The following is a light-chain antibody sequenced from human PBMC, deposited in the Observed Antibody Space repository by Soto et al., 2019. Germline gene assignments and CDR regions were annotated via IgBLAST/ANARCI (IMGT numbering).Light chain of an antibody. V-gene: IGKV1-39*01. CDR1: QIITSY. CDR3: QQSYSAPYK. J-gene: IGKJ2*01. CDR2: SAS. Sequence: DIQMSQSPSSLSASVGDRVTITCRASQIITSYLNWYQQKPGKAPKLLMYSASILQSGVPSRFSGSGSGTYFTLTISSLQPEDFATYYCQQSYSAPYKFGQGTK.